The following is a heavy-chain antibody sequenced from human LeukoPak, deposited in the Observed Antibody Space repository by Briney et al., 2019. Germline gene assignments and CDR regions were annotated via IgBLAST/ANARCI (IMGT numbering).Heavy chain of an antibody. CDR3: YSGYGSEVLFDY. V-gene: IGHV1-2*02. J-gene: IGHJ4*02. CDR1: GYTFTGDY. Sequence: ASVKVSCKASGYTFTGDYMYWVRQAPGQGLEWMGWINPNSGGTKYAQKFQGRVTMTRDTSISTAYMELSRLRSDDTAVYYCYSGYGSEVLFDYWGQRTLVTVSP. D-gene: IGHD5-12*01. CDR2: INPNSGGT.